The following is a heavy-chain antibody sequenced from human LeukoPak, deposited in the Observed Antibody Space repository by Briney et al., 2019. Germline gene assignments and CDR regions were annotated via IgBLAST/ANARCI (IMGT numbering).Heavy chain of an antibody. D-gene: IGHD1-7*01. V-gene: IGHV1-69*05. CDR3: ARDPELRGYFDY. CDR1: GGTFSSYA. J-gene: IGHJ4*02. CDR2: IIPIFGTA. Sequence: ASVKVSCKASGGTFSSYAISWVRQAPGQGLEWMGGIIPIFGTANYAQKFQGRVTITTDESTSTAYMELSSLRSEDTAVYYCARDPELRGYFDYWGQGTLVTVSS.